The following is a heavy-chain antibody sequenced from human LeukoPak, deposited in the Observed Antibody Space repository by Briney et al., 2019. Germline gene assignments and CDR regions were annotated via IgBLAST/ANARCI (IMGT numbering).Heavy chain of an antibody. CDR2: INPNSGGT. Sequence: ASVTVSCKASGYTFTGYYMHWVRQAPGQGLEWMGWINPNSGGTNYAQKFQGWVTMTRDTSISTAYMELSRLRSDDTAVYYCARDGGYCSSTSCSEYFDYWGQGTLVTVSS. V-gene: IGHV1-2*04. CDR3: ARDGGYCSSTSCSEYFDY. CDR1: GYTFTGYY. D-gene: IGHD2-2*01. J-gene: IGHJ4*02.